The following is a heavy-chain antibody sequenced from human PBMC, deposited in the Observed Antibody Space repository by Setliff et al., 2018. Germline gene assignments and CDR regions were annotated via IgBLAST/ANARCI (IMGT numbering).Heavy chain of an antibody. J-gene: IGHJ4*02. CDR3: ARQPMDTIMVTFDY. D-gene: IGHD5-12*01. Sequence: ASVKVSCKAPGYTFTGYYFHWVRQAPGQGLEWMGWINPNNGDTKSAQKFQGRLTMTRETSISTAYMELSSLRSDDTAVYYCARQPMDTIMVTFDYWGQGILVTVSS. CDR2: INPNNGDT. V-gene: IGHV1-2*02. CDR1: GYTFTGYY.